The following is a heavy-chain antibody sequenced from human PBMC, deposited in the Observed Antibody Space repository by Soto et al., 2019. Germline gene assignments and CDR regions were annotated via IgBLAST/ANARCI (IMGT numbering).Heavy chain of an antibody. CDR3: ARRWGSAFDI. J-gene: IGHJ3*02. D-gene: IGHD3-16*01. V-gene: IGHV4-59*08. CDR2: IYYSGST. CDR1: GGSISSYY. Sequence: QVQLQESGPGLVKPSENLSLTCTVSGGSISSYYWNWIRQPPGKGLEWIGYIYYSGSTNSNPSLKCRFTISVDTSQNKYSLKLSSVTAADTAVYYCARRWGSAFDILDQGTMVTVSS.